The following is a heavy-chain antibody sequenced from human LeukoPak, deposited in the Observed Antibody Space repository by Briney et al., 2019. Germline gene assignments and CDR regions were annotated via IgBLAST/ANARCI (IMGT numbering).Heavy chain of an antibody. V-gene: IGHV3-30*02. CDR2: IRYDGSNK. Sequence: QAGGSLRLSCAASGFTFSIYDMHWVRQAPGKGLEWVAFIRYDGSNKYYADSVKGRFTISRDNSKNTLYLQMNSLRAEDTAVYDCAKDSYRSSGPSEWGQGTLVTVSS. CDR3: AKDSYRSSGPSE. J-gene: IGHJ4*02. CDR1: GFTFSIYD. D-gene: IGHD6-19*01.